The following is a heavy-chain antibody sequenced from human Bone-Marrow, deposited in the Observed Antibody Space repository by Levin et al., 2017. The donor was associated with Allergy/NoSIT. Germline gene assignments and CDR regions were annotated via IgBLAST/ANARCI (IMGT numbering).Heavy chain of an antibody. D-gene: IGHD3-22*01. CDR3: ARDYYYYDSSGYSFWFDP. V-gene: IGHV1-2*02. J-gene: IGHJ5*02. CDR2: INPNSGGT. CDR1: GYTFTGYY. Sequence: ASVKVSCKASGYTFTGYYMHWVRQAPGQGLEWMGWINPNSGGTNYAQKFQGRVTMTRDTSISTAYMELSRLRSDDTAVYYCARDYYYYDSSGYSFWFDPWGQGTLVTVSS.